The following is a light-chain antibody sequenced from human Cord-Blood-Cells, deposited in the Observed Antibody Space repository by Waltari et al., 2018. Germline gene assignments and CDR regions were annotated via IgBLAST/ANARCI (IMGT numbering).Light chain of an antibody. CDR1: SSDVGGYNY. Sequence: QSALTQPASVSGSPGQSITISCTGTSSDVGGYNYVSWYQQHPGKAPKLITYDVSKRPSGVSNRFSGSKSGNTASLTISGLQAEDEADYYCSSYTSSSTSVFGGGTKLTVL. V-gene: IGLV2-14*01. J-gene: IGLJ3*02. CDR2: DVS. CDR3: SSYTSSSTSV.